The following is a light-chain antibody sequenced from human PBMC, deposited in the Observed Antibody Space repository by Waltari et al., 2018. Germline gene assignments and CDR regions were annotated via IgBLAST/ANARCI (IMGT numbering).Light chain of an antibody. V-gene: IGLV3-25*03. CDR3: QSADSSGTSRV. CDR1: ALPKQY. J-gene: IGLJ2*01. CDR2: KET. Sequence: SYELTQPPSVSVPPGQTARITCFGDALPKQYVYWYQQRPGQAPVLMIYKETKRPSGIPERFSGSASGTTVKLTISGVQAEDEAVYYCQSADSSGTSRVFGGGTKLTVL.